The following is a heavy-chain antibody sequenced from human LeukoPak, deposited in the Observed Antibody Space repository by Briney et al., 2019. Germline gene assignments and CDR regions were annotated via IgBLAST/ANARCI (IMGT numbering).Heavy chain of an antibody. V-gene: IGHV3-30-3*01. CDR1: GFTFSSYA. J-gene: IGHJ4*02. CDR2: ISYDGSNK. D-gene: IGHD3-22*01. Sequence: GGSLRLSCAASGFTFSSYAMHWVRQAPGKGLEWVAVISYDGSNKYYADSVKGRFTISRDNSKNTLYLQMNSLRAEDTAVYYCARDYYDSSGYYYRSVGYWGQGTLVTVSS. CDR3: ARDYYDSSGYYYRSVGY.